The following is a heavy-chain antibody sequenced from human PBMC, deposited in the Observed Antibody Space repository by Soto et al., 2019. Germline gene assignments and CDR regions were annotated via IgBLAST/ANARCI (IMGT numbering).Heavy chain of an antibody. CDR3: AKDLMSVVPTLGH. V-gene: IGHV3-23*01. CDR2: ISGVGTSK. J-gene: IGHJ4*02. D-gene: IGHD2-21*01. CDR1: GYTFSSYV. Sequence: EVQLLDSGGGFVQPGGSLRLSCAASGYTFSSYVMTWVRQAPGKGLEWVSSISGVGTSKFYADSVKGRFTISRDNSKNMLYLDMDSLRVEDTAVYYCAKDLMSVVPTLGHWGQGTLVTVSA.